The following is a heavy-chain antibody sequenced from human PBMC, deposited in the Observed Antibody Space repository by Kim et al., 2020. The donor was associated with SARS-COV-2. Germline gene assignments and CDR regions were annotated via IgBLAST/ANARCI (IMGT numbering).Heavy chain of an antibody. CDR2: IRSKAYGGTT. V-gene: IGHV3-49*04. CDR1: GFTFGDYA. CDR3: TRERKNNDFWSGYYMFQAYYYYGMDV. Sequence: GGSLRLSCTASGFTFGDYAMSWVRQAPGKGLEWVVFIRSKAYGGTTEYAASVKGRFTISRDDSKSIAYLQMNSLKTEDTAVYYCTRERKNNDFWSGYYMFQAYYYYGMDVWGQGTTVTVSS. D-gene: IGHD3-3*01. J-gene: IGHJ6*02.